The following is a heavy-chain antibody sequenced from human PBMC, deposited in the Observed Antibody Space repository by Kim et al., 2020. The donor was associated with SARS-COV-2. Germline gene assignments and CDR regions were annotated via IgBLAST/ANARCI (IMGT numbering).Heavy chain of an antibody. Sequence: GGSLRLSCAACGFTLSSYEMNWVRQAPGKGLEWVSYISSSGSTIYYADSVKGRFTISRDNAKNSLYLQMNSLRAEDMAVYYCARDCRVFTAAMFAYYYYYGMDVWGQGTTVTVSS. CDR3: ARDCRVFTAAMFAYYYYYGMDV. V-gene: IGHV3-48*03. J-gene: IGHJ6*02. D-gene: IGHD2-2*01. CDR2: ISSSGSTI. CDR1: GFTLSSYE.